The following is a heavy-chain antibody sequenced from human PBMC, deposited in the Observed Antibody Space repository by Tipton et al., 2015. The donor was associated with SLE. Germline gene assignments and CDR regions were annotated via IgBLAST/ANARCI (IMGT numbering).Heavy chain of an antibody. J-gene: IGHJ4*02. Sequence: QVQLVQSGAEVKKPGASVKVSCKASGYTFTSYYMHWVRQAPGQGLEWMGIINPSGGSTSYAQKFQGRVTMTRDTSTSTVYMELSSLRSEDTAVYYCARVHCSGGSCDDLDYWGQGTLVTVSS. V-gene: IGHV1-46*01. CDR2: INPSGGST. CDR1: GYTFTSYY. D-gene: IGHD2-15*01. CDR3: ARVHCSGGSCDDLDY.